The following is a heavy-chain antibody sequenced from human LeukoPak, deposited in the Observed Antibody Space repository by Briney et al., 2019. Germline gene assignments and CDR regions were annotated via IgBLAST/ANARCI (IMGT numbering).Heavy chain of an antibody. Sequence: PSETLSLTCTVSGGSISSYYWSWIRQPPGKGLEWIGYIYYSGSTNYNPSLKSRVTISVGTSKNQFSLKLSSVTAADTAVYYCAREGYGSGSPRRAFDIWGQGTMVTVSS. V-gene: IGHV4-59*01. CDR3: AREGYGSGSPRRAFDI. D-gene: IGHD6-19*01. CDR2: IYYSGST. J-gene: IGHJ3*02. CDR1: GGSISSYY.